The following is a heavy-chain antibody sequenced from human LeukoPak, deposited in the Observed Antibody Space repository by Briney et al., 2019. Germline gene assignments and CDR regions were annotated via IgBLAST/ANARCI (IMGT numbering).Heavy chain of an antibody. CDR1: GFTVSSNY. Sequence: GGSLRLSCAASGFTVSSNYMSWVRQAPGKGLEWVSIIYTGGTTYYADSVKDRFTISRDNSKNTVYLQMNSLRAEDTAVYYCARDSDYGETFDYWGQGTLVTVSS. D-gene: IGHD4-17*01. CDR3: ARDSDYGETFDY. J-gene: IGHJ4*02. V-gene: IGHV3-53*01. CDR2: IYTGGTT.